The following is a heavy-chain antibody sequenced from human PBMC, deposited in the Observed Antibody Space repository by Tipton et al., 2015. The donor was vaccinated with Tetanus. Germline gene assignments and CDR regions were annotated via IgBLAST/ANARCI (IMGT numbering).Heavy chain of an antibody. V-gene: IGHV1-18*01. Sequence: QSGPEVKKPGASVKVSCKTSGYTFTNYGIAWVREAPGQGLEWVGWVSPYSGHTDYAQSLQGRVSMTTDTSTNTAYLELRSLRSDDTGVYYCAREVYREIDYWGQGTLVTFSS. J-gene: IGHJ4*02. CDR1: GYTFTNYG. D-gene: IGHD5-24*01. CDR2: VSPYSGHT. CDR3: AREVYREIDY.